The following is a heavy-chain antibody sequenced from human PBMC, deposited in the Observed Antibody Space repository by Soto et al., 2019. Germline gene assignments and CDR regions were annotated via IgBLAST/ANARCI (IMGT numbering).Heavy chain of an antibody. J-gene: IGHJ6*02. CDR1: GGSISSYY. V-gene: IGHV4-59*01. D-gene: IGHD3-9*01. Sequence: QVQLQESGPGLVKPSETLSLTCTVSGGSISSYYWSWIRQPPGKGLEWIGYIYYSGSTNYNPSLTSRVTISVDTPQNQFALKLSSVTAADTAVYHCARVAYDILNGSYGMDVWGQGTTVTVSS. CDR3: ARVAYDILNGSYGMDV. CDR2: IYYSGST.